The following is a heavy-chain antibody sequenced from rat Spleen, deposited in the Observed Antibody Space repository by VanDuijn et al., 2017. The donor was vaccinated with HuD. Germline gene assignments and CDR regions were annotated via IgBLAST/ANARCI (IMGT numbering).Heavy chain of an antibody. CDR2: IIYDGSNT. V-gene: IGHV5-17*01. CDR3: ASHYDGTYPFTY. J-gene: IGHJ3*01. CDR1: GFTFSDYA. D-gene: IGHD1-12*02. Sequence: EVQLVESDGGLVQPGRSLKLSCTASGFTFSDYAMAWVRQAPKKGLEWVATIIYDGSNTYYRESVKGRFTISRDNAKSTLYLQIDGLRSEDTASYYCASHYDGTYPFTYWGQGTLATVSS.